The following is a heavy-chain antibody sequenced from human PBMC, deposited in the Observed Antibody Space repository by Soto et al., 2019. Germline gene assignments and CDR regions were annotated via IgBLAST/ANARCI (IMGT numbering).Heavy chain of an antibody. V-gene: IGHV3-30-3*01. Sequence: HPGGSLRLSCAASGFTFSSYAMHWVRQAPGKGLEWVAVISYDGSNKYYADSVKGRFTISRDNSKNTLYLQMNSLRAEDTAVYYCARVQDGDTAMVDFVLGRSLTTYYYYGMDAWGQGTTVTASS. D-gene: IGHD5-18*01. CDR3: ARVQDGDTAMVDFVLGRSLTTYYYYGMDA. CDR1: GFTFSSYA. J-gene: IGHJ6*02. CDR2: ISYDGSNK.